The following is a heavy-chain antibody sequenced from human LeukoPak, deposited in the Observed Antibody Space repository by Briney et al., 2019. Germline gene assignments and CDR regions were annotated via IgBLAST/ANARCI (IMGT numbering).Heavy chain of an antibody. CDR2: ISSSSSYI. CDR3: ARDRANYYDSSGYHFDY. D-gene: IGHD3-22*01. Sequence: GGSLRLSCAASGFTFSSYAMNWVRQAPGKGLEWVSSISSSSSYIYYADSVKGRFTISRDNAKNSLYLQMNSLRAEDTAVYYCARDRANYYDSSGYHFDYWGQGTLVTVSS. J-gene: IGHJ4*02. V-gene: IGHV3-21*01. CDR1: GFTFSSYA.